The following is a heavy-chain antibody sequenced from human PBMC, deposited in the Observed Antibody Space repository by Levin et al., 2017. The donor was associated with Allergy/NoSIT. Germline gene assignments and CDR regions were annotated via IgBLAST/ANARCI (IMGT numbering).Heavy chain of an antibody. J-gene: IGHJ6*02. V-gene: IGHV3-9*01. D-gene: IGHD3-16*01. CDR3: TNLLTRAYPVMDV. CDR2: ITWNSGSI. Sequence: SCTASGFTFDDYAMYWVRQAPGKGLEWVSGITWNSGSIGYADSVKGRFTISRDNAKNALYLQMNSLRAEDTALYYCTNLLTRAYPVMDVWGQGTTVTVSS. CDR1: GFTFDDYA.